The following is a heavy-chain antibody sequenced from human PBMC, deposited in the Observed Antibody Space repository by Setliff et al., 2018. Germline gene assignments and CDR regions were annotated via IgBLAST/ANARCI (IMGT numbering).Heavy chain of an antibody. D-gene: IGHD3-22*01. Sequence: TSETLSLTCTVSGDSLSGDNYFWSWIRHLPGKGLQWLGHIYYSGTTYYNPSLKSRVTISLDTSKNQFSLNLSSVTAADTAVYYCARGTFDTSGYFPYPIGYWGQGTLVTVSS. CDR1: GDSLSGDNYF. J-gene: IGHJ4*02. CDR2: IYYSGTT. CDR3: ARGTFDTSGYFPYPIGY. V-gene: IGHV4-31*03.